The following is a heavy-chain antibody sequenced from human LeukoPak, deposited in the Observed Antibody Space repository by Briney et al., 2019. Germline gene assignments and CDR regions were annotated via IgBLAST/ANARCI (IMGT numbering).Heavy chain of an antibody. Sequence: SSETLSLTCTVSGGSISSYYWSWIRQPPGKGLEWIGYIYYSGSTNYNPSLKSRVTISIDTSKNQFSLKLSSVTAADTAVYYCAGGYRRSSSFAYWGQGTLVTVSS. J-gene: IGHJ4*02. D-gene: IGHD6-6*01. CDR1: GGSISSYY. V-gene: IGHV4-59*08. CDR2: IYYSGST. CDR3: AGGYRRSSSFAY.